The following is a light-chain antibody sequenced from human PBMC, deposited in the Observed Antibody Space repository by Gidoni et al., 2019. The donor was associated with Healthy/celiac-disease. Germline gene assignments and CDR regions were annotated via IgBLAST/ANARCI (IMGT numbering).Light chain of an antibody. CDR3: QQSYSTPFT. CDR2: AAS. CDR1: QSISSY. Sequence: IQLTQSPSSLAASVGDRVTITCRASQSISSYLNWYQQKPEKAPKLLIYAASSLQSGVPSRFSSSGSGTDFTLTISSLQPEDFATYYCQQSYSTPFTFGPGTKVDIK. J-gene: IGKJ3*01. V-gene: IGKV1-39*01.